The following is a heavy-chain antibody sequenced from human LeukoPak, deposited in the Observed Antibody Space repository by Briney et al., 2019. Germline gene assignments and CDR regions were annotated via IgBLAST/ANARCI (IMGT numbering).Heavy chain of an antibody. Sequence: GGSLRLSCAASGFTLSSYAMSWVRQGPGKGLEWVSATSVSGNTYHADSVKGRFTISRDSSKNTLYLQMNSLRAGDAAVYYCAKAGQLVPFDYWGQGTLVTVSS. CDR1: GFTLSSYA. CDR3: AKAGQLVPFDY. J-gene: IGHJ4*02. V-gene: IGHV3-23*01. CDR2: TSVSGNT. D-gene: IGHD6-6*01.